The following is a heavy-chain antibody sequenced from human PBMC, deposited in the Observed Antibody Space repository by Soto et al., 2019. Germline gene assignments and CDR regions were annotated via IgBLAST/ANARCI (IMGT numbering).Heavy chain of an antibody. J-gene: IGHJ4*02. D-gene: IGHD2-2*01. CDR3: ARDFCPVPTCYDL. Sequence: LRLSCAASGFTLSDHYMSWIRQAPGKGLEWVAGIDYNEINQYYIDPVKGRFTISRDQSKNTLYLQMNSLRAEDTAVYYCARDFCPVPTCYDLWGQGVLHAVSS. V-gene: IGHV3-33*08. CDR1: GFTLSDHY. CDR2: IDYNEINQ.